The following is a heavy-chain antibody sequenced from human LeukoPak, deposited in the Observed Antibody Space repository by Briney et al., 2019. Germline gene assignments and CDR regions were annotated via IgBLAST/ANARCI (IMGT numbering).Heavy chain of an antibody. CDR2: IYHSGST. Sequence: SQTLSLTCAVSGGSISSGGYSWSWIRQPPGKGLEWIGYIYHSGSTCYNPSLKSRVTISVDRSKNQFSQKLSSVTAADTAVYYCANAVAGTDAFDIWGQGTMVTVSS. D-gene: IGHD6-19*01. J-gene: IGHJ3*02. V-gene: IGHV4-30-2*01. CDR3: ANAVAGTDAFDI. CDR1: GGSISSGGYS.